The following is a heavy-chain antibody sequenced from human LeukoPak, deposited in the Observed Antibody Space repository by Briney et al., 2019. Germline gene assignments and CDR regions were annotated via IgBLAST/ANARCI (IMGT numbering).Heavy chain of an antibody. CDR3: ARVLYYGSGSYSKTNWFDP. J-gene: IGHJ5*02. Sequence: SETLSLTCTVSGGSISSYYWSWIRQPAGKGLEWIGRIYTSGSTNYNPSLKSRVTMSVDTSKNQFSLKLSSVTAADTAVYYCARVLYYGSGSYSKTNWFDPWGQGTLVTVSS. CDR2: IYTSGST. D-gene: IGHD3-10*01. V-gene: IGHV4-4*07. CDR1: GGSISSYY.